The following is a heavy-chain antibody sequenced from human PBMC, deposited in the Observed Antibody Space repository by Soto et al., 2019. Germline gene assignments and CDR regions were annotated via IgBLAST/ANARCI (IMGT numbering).Heavy chain of an antibody. V-gene: IGHV3-23*01. Sequence: GGSLRHPCAASELTFSSYAMRWVRQAPGKGLEWVSSISGGGVGTYYADSVKGRFTISRDNSKNTLFLQMNSLRAGDTAVYYCARRVPVAPYFDYWGQGTLVTVSS. J-gene: IGHJ4*02. CDR3: ARRVPVAPYFDY. D-gene: IGHD6-19*01. CDR2: ISGGGVGT. CDR1: ELTFSSYA.